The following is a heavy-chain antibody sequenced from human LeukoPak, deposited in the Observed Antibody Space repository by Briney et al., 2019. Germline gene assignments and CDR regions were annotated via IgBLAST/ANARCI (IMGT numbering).Heavy chain of an antibody. CDR3: ARGADTSYWYFDL. V-gene: IGHV4-34*01. CDR1: GGSFSGYY. CDR2: INHSGST. D-gene: IGHD2-2*02. J-gene: IGHJ2*01. Sequence: PSETLSLTCAVYGGSFSGYYWSWIRQPPGKGLEWIGEINHSGSTNYNPSLKSRVTISVDTSKNQFSLKLSSVTAADTAVYYCARGADTSYWYFDLWGRGTLVTVSS.